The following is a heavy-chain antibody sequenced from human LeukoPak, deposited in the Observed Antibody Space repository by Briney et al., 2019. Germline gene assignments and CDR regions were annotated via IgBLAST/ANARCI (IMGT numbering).Heavy chain of an antibody. CDR2: IKTEIDGGTS. D-gene: IGHD3-3*01. J-gene: IGHJ4*02. CDR3: ATERGYSDSLTFDF. V-gene: IGHV3-15*01. CDR1: GFIFSNAW. Sequence: PGGSLRLSCAASGFIFSNAWMTWVRQAPGKGLEWVGRIKTEIDGGTSDYAAPVKGRFTISRDDSKNTLFLQLNSLKTEDTAVYHCATERGYSDSLTFDFRGQGTLVTVSS.